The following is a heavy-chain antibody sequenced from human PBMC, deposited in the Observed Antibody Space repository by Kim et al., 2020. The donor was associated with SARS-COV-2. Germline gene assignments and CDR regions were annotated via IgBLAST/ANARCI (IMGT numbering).Heavy chain of an antibody. Sequence: SETLSLTCTVSGESSTGHYWSWIRQFPRKGLEVIGVFSHSGNTNYNPTLQGRVTLSVDPSKGDFSLRLTSVTAADTAVYWCARGEQWMQDLRGPPDYWGQGVLVTVSS. CDR3: ARGEQWMQDLRGPPDY. V-gene: IGHV4-34*01. J-gene: IGHJ4*02. CDR1: GESSTGHY. CDR2: FSHSGNT. D-gene: IGHD6-19*01.